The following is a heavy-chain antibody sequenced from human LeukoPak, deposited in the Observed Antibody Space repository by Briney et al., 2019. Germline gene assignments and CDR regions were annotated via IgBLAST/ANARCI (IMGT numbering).Heavy chain of an antibody. CDR1: GGSISSSSYY. Sequence: TPSETLSLTCTVSGGSISSSSYYWGWIRQPPGKGLEWIGSIYYSGSTYYNPSLKSRVTISVDTSKNQFSLKLSSVTAADTAVYYCNDYGGNSGYFQHWGQGTLVTVSS. CDR3: NDYGGNSGYFQH. D-gene: IGHD4-17*01. V-gene: IGHV4-39*01. CDR2: IYYSGST. J-gene: IGHJ1*01.